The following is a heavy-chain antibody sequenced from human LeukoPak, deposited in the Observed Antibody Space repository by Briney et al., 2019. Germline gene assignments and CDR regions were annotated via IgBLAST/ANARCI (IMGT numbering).Heavy chain of an antibody. CDR3: ARDRGRINGNDY. J-gene: IGHJ4*02. V-gene: IGHV4-38-2*02. D-gene: IGHD3-10*01. CDR1: GYSISSGYY. Sequence: SETLSLTCTVSGYSISSGYYWGWIRQPPGKGLEWIGSIYHSGSTYYNPSLKSRVTISVDTSKNQFSLKLSSVTAADTAGYYCARDRGRINGNDYWGQGTLVTVSS. CDR2: IYHSGST.